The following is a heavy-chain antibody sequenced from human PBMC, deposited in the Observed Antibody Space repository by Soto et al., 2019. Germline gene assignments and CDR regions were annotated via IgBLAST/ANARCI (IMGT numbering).Heavy chain of an antibody. D-gene: IGHD2-2*01. CDR1: GFTFTSYA. V-gene: IGHV3-23*01. CDR3: AKITSARVFYFGLDV. CDR2: ISGSAGRT. J-gene: IGHJ6*02. Sequence: GGSLRLSCAPSGFTFTSYALSWVRQAPGKGLEWVSIISGSAGRTYYADSVKGRFTISRENSKNTLYLQMNSLRAEDTAVYYCAKITSARVFYFGLDVWGQGTTVTV.